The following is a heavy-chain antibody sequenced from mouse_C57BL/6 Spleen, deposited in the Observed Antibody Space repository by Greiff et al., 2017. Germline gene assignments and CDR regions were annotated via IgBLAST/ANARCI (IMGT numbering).Heavy chain of an antibody. CDR2: INPNNGGT. CDR3: ARGPYYYGSSYVPFDY. CDR1: GYTFTDYY. Sequence: EVQLQQSGPELVKPGASVKISCKASGYTFTDYYMNWVKQSHGKSLEWIGDINPNNGGTSYNQKFKGKATLTVDKSSSTAYMELRSLTSEDSAVYYCARGPYYYGSSYVPFDYWGQGTTLTVSS. V-gene: IGHV1-26*01. J-gene: IGHJ2*01. D-gene: IGHD1-1*01.